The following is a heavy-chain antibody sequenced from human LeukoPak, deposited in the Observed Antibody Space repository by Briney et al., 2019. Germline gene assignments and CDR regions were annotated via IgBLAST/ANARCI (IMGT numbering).Heavy chain of an antibody. J-gene: IGHJ3*02. CDR1: GGSISSYY. CDR3: ARVCGSTSCYSDDAFDI. D-gene: IGHD2-2*01. V-gene: IGHV4-59*01. Sequence: SETLSLTCTVSGGSISSYYWSWIRQPAGKGLEWIGYIYYSGSTNYNPSLKSRVTISVDTSKNQFSLKLSSVTAADTAVYYCARVCGSTSCYSDDAFDIWGQGTMLTVSS. CDR2: IYYSGST.